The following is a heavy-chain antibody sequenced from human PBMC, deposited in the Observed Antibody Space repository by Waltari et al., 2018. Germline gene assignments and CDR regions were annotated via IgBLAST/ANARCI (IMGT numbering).Heavy chain of an antibody. D-gene: IGHD4-17*01. CDR2: IYHSGST. V-gene: IGHV4-38-2*01. J-gene: IGHJ4*02. CDR1: GYSIRRGYY. CDR3: ARVVRSTTVTTTGGWYFDY. Sequence: QVQLQESGPGLVKPSETLSLTCAVSGYSIRRGYYWGWTRQPPGKGLEWIGSIYHSGSTYYTPSLKGRVTISVDTSKNQFSLKLSSVTAADTAVYYCARVVRSTTVTTTGGWYFDYWGQGTLVTVSS.